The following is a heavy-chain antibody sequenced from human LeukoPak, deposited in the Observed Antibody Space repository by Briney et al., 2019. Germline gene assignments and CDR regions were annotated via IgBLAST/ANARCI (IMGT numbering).Heavy chain of an antibody. V-gene: IGHV4-59*01. CDR1: GGSISSYY. J-gene: IGHJ4*02. CDR3: ARSYYYDSSGYYYDY. D-gene: IGHD3-22*01. Sequence: PSETLSLTCTVSGGSISSYYWSWIRQPPGKGLEWIGYIYYSGSTNCNPSLKSRVTISVDTSKNQFSLKLSSVTAADTAVYYCARSYYYDSSGYYYDYWGQGTLVTVSS. CDR2: IYYSGST.